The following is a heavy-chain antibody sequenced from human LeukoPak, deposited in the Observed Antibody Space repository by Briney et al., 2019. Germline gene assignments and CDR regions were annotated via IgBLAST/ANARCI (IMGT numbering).Heavy chain of an antibody. Sequence: GGSLRLSRAASGFTFSSYAMSWVRQAPGKGLEWVSAISGSGGSTYYADSVKGRFTISRDNSKNTLYLQMNSLRAEDTAVYYCANMGLLWFGEGIWFDPWGQGTLVTVSS. CDR3: ANMGLLWFGEGIWFDP. CDR1: GFTFSSYA. D-gene: IGHD3-10*01. CDR2: ISGSGGST. J-gene: IGHJ5*02. V-gene: IGHV3-23*01.